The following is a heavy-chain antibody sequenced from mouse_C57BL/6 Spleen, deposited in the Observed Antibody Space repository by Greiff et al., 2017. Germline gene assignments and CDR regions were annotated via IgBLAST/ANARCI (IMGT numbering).Heavy chain of an antibody. V-gene: IGHV1-55*01. CDR1: GYTFTSYW. J-gene: IGHJ2*01. D-gene: IGHD2-4*01. CDR2: IYPGSGST. CDR3: ASVIYYDYDN. Sequence: QVQLQQPGAELVKPGASVKMSCKASGYTFTSYWITWVKQRPGQGLEWIGDIYPGSGSTNYNEKFKCKATLTVDTSSSTAYMQLSSLTSEDAAVYYCASVIYYDYDNWGQGTTLTVSS.